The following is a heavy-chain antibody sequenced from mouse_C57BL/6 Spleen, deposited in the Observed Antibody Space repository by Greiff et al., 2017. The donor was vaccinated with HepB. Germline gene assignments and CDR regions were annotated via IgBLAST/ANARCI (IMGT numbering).Heavy chain of an antibody. Sequence: QVQLQQPGAELVRPGSSVKLSCKASGYTFTSYWMHWVKQRPIQGLEWIGNIDPSDSETHYNQKFKDKATLTVDKSSSTAYMQLSSLTSEDSAVYYCARFITTGYYLDYWGQGTTLTVSS. CDR3: ARFITTGYYLDY. J-gene: IGHJ2*01. D-gene: IGHD1-1*01. CDR2: IDPSDSET. CDR1: GYTFTSYW. V-gene: IGHV1-52*01.